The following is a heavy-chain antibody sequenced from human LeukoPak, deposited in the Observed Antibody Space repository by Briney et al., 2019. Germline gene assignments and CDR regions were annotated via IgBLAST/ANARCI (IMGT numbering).Heavy chain of an antibody. Sequence: ASVMDYSKASGYTFNNYRIGWVRKAPGQGLEWMAWISANNGNTNYAQKFQGRVTLTTDTSTTTTYMELRTLRSDDTAVYYCARDRDRSGSQNYWGQGTLVTVSS. D-gene: IGHD1-26*01. CDR3: ARDRDRSGSQNY. J-gene: IGHJ4*02. CDR2: ISANNGNT. V-gene: IGHV1-18*01. CDR1: GYTFNNYR.